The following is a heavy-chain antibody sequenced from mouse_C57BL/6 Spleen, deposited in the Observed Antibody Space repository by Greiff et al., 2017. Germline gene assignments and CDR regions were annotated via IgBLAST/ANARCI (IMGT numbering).Heavy chain of an antibody. J-gene: IGHJ4*01. D-gene: IGHD4-1*01. CDR2: IYPGDGDT. CDR3: ARTGTWDYAMDY. Sequence: VQVVESGAELVKPGASVKISCKASGYAFSSYWMNWVKQRPGKGLEWIGQIYPGDGDTNYNGKFKGKATLTADKSSSTAYMQLSSLTSEDTAVYFCARTGTWDYAMDYWGQGTSVTVSS. CDR1: GYAFSSYW. V-gene: IGHV1-80*01.